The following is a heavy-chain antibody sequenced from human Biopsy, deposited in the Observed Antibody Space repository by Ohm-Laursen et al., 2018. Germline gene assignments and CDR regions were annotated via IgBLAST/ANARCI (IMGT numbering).Heavy chain of an antibody. CDR3: GRVWLWRGYGMDV. CDR2: IYYTGKT. D-gene: IGHD6-19*01. CDR1: GFTFGDAW. J-gene: IGHJ6*02. V-gene: IGHV4-59*01. Sequence: LSCAASGFTFGDAWMSWIRQAPGKGLEWVGYIYYTGKTTYNPSLESRITISVDTSKNKFSLQLDSMTAADTAVYYCGRVWLWRGYGMDVWGQGTTVTVSS.